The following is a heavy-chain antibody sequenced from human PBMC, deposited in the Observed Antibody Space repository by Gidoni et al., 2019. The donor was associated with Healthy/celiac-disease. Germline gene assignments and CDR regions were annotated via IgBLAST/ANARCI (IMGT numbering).Heavy chain of an antibody. V-gene: IGHV3-33*01. J-gene: IGHJ6*03. Sequence: QVQLVESGGGVVQPGRSLRLSCAASGFTFSSYGMHWVRQAPGKGLEWVAVIWYDGSNKYYAYSVKGRFTISRDNSKNTLYLQMNSLRAEDTAVYYCASGLSDYYYYYMDVWGKGTTVTVSS. CDR1: GFTFSSYG. D-gene: IGHD3-10*01. CDR2: IWYDGSNK. CDR3: ASGLSDYYYYYMDV.